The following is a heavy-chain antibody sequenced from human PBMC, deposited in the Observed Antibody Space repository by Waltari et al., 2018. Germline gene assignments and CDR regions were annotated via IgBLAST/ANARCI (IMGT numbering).Heavy chain of an antibody. CDR1: GASVDRYY. CDR2: VYPNGDT. Sequence: QVHLRESGPRLVTPSETLSVTCAVSGASVDRYYWPWVRQPAGKGLEWIGRVYPNGDTNYNPSLKSRVAMSLDTSKNHVSLRLTSVTAADTAIYYCAREGDYHSETYWVEYWGLGTLVTVSS. CDR3: AREGDYHSETYWVEY. V-gene: IGHV4-4*07. J-gene: IGHJ4*02. D-gene: IGHD3-10*01.